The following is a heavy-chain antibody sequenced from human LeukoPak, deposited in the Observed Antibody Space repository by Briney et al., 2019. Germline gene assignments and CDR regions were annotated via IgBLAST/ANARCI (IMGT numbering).Heavy chain of an antibody. Sequence: ASVKVSCKASGYTFTNYGISWVRQAPGQGLEWTAWINVYNGKTYYAQNFQGRVTVTTDTSTSTAYMELGNLRSDDTAVYYCARDQGYYYDSTGYVFDSWGQGTLVTVSS. CDR1: GYTFTNYG. J-gene: IGHJ4*02. V-gene: IGHV1-18*01. CDR2: INVYNGKT. D-gene: IGHD3-22*01. CDR3: ARDQGYYYDSTGYVFDS.